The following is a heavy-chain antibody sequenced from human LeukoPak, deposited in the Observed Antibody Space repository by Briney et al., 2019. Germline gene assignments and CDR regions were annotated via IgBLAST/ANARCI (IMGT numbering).Heavy chain of an antibody. CDR1: GGSISSSSYY. V-gene: IGHV4-39*01. J-gene: IGHJ4*02. Sequence: TSETLSLTCTVSGGSISSSSYYWGWIRQPLGKGLEWIGSIYYSGSTYYNPPLKSRVTISVDTSKNQFSLKLSSVTAADTAVYYCARASILKEFLEGYAYYFDYWGQGTLVTVSS. CDR3: ARASILKEFLEGYAYYFDY. D-gene: IGHD3-10*01. CDR2: IYYSGST.